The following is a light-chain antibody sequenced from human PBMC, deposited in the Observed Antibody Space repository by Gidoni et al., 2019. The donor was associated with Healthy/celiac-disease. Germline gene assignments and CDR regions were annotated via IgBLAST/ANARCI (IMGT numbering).Light chain of an antibody. CDR1: QGISSY. CDR3: QKYYSYPRT. J-gene: IGKJ1*01. Sequence: AIRMTQSPSSFSASTGDRVTITCRASQGISSYLAWYQQKPVKPPKLLIYAASTLQSGVPARVSGSGSGTDFTLTISCLQSEDFATYYCQKYYSYPRTVGQGTKVEIK. V-gene: IGKV1-8*01. CDR2: AAS.